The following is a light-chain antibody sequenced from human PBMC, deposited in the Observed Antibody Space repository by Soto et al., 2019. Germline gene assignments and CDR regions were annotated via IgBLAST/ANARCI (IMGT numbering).Light chain of an antibody. CDR1: QDINNY. V-gene: IGKV1-27*01. CDR2: SAS. CDR3: QKHDFAPFT. Sequence: DIPMTQSPSSLSASVGDRVTITCRASQDINNYLAWYQQKPGKVPKLLIYSASSLQSGVPSRFSGSGSGTECTLPLSSLQSEDVATYYCQKHDFAPFTFGPGTKVDIK. J-gene: IGKJ3*01.